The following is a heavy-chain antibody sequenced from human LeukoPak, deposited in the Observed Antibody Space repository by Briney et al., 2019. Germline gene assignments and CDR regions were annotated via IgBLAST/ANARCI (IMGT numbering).Heavy chain of an antibody. CDR3: ARVLILQTTLHPYDLDY. CDR2: IYYSGST. CDR1: GGSISSYY. V-gene: IGHV4-59*01. D-gene: IGHD4-17*01. Sequence: WETLSLTCTVSGGSISSYYWSWIRQPPGKGLEWIGYIYYSGSTNYNPSLKSRVTISVDLSKHQFSLKLSSVTAADTAVYYCARVLILQTTLHPYDLDYWGQGTRVTVSS. J-gene: IGHJ4*02.